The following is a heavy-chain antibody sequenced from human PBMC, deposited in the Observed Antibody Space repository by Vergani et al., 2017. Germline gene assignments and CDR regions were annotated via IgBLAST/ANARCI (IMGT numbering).Heavy chain of an antibody. V-gene: IGHV1-8*01. CDR2: MNPNSGNT. D-gene: IGHD1-1*01. CDR3: ARAKTGGKKLERPWFDP. Sequence: QVQLVQSGAEVKKPGASVKDSCKASGYTFTSYDINWVRQATGQGLEWMGWMNPNSGNTGYAQKFQGRVTMTRNTSISTAYMELSSLRSEDTAVYYCARAKTGGKKLERPWFDPWGQGTLVTVSS. CDR1: GYTFTSYD. J-gene: IGHJ5*02.